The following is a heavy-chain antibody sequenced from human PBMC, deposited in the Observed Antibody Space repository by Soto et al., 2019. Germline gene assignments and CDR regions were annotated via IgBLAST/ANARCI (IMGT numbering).Heavy chain of an antibody. Sequence: QLHLRESGPGLVKPSETLSLTCTVSGGSITSSSYYWGWIRQPPGKGLEWIGSIYYSGGTYYNPSSTSRATLSVDPSKHQFSPKLSSVPAADTAVYYCATQEVGGSYVYTFDPWGQGTLVTVSS. CDR1: GGSITSSSYY. J-gene: IGHJ5*02. V-gene: IGHV4-39*01. CDR2: IYYSGGT. D-gene: IGHD1-26*01. CDR3: ATQEVGGSYVYTFDP.